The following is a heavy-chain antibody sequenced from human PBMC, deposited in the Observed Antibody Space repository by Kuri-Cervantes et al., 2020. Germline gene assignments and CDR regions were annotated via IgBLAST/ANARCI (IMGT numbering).Heavy chain of an antibody. Sequence: GESLKISCAASGFTFSSYWMHWVRQAPGKGLVWVSRINSDGSSTSYADSVKGRFTISRDNAKNSLYLQMNSLRAEDTAVYYCARTILGGIVVVVAATTFDYWGQGTLVTVSS. J-gene: IGHJ4*02. V-gene: IGHV3-74*01. CDR3: ARTILGGIVVVVAATTFDY. D-gene: IGHD2-15*01. CDR2: INSDGSST. CDR1: GFTFSSYW.